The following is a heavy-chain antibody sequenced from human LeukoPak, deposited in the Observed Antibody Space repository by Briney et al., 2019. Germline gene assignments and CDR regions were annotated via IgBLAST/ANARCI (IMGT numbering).Heavy chain of an antibody. J-gene: IGHJ4*02. CDR3: ARKNAVNYYDSSGYYY. D-gene: IGHD3-22*01. CDR2: INPNSGGT. V-gene: IGHV1-2*02. Sequence: ASVTVSCKASGYTFTGYYMHWVRQAPGQGLEGMGWINPNSGGTNYAQKFQGRVTMTRDTSISTAYMELSRLRSDDTAVYYCARKNAVNYYDSSGYYYWGQGTLVTVSS. CDR1: GYTFTGYY.